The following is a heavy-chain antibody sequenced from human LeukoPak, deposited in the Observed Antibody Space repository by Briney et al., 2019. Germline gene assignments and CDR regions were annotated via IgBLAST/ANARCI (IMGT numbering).Heavy chain of an antibody. V-gene: IGHV4-4*07. J-gene: IGHJ4*02. Sequence: SETLSLTCTVSGDSISTYYWSWLRQPAGRGLEWIGRIYTSGSTNYNPSLKSRVTMSVDTSKNQFSLKLSSVTAADTAVYYCARLSCSSTSCYSFDCWGQGTLVTVSS. CDR1: GDSISTYY. D-gene: IGHD2-2*01. CDR2: IYTSGST. CDR3: ARLSCSSTSCYSFDC.